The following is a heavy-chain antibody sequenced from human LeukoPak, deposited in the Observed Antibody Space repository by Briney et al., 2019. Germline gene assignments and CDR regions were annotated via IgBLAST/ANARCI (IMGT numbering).Heavy chain of an antibody. J-gene: IGHJ4*02. V-gene: IGHV3-23*01. D-gene: IGHD4-17*01. CDR1: GVTFSSYA. CDR2: ISGSNDNT. CDR3: AKGRGTTVTSAANY. Sequence: PGGSLRLSCAASGVTFSSYAMSWVRQAPGKGLEWVSSISGSNDNTYYADSVKDRYTISRDNSKNTLSLQMNSLRAEDTAVYYCAKGRGTTVTSAANYWGQGTLVTVSS.